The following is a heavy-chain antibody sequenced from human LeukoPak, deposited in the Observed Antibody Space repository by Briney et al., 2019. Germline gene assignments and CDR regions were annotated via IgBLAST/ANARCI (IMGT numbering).Heavy chain of an antibody. J-gene: IGHJ5*02. D-gene: IGHD6-13*01. CDR1: GFTFSSYA. CDR2: ISGSGGST. CDR3: AKGYSSSWNNWFDP. V-gene: IGHV3-23*01. Sequence: PGGSLRLSCAASGFTFSSYAMSWDRQAPGKGLEWVSAISGSGGSTYYADSVKGRFTISRDNSKNTLYLQMNSLRAEDTAVYYCAKGYSSSWNNWFDPWGQGTLVTVSS.